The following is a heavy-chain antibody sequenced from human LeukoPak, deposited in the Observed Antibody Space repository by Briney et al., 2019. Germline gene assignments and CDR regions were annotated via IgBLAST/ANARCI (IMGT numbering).Heavy chain of an antibody. CDR1: GVTFSSHG. CDR3: AKRGEDPVDLDY. J-gene: IGHJ4*02. V-gene: IGHV3-23*01. CDR2: ITGSGDRT. Sequence: QSGGSLRLSCGVSGVTFSSHGMNWVRQAPGKGLEWVSAITGSGDRTYYTDSVRGRFTVSRDSSKNTLYLQMNGLRAEDTAVYYCAKRGEDPVDLDYWGQGTLVTVSS. D-gene: IGHD3-16*01.